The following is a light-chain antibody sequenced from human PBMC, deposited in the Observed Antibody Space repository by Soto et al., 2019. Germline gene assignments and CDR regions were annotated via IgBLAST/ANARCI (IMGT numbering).Light chain of an antibody. J-gene: IGLJ2*01. CDR2: DVS. CDR3: SSYTSGSTHVV. V-gene: IGLV2-14*01. CDR1: TSDVGGYNH. Sequence: QAVVTQPASVSGSPGQSITISCTGTTSDVGGYNHVSWYQQHPGKAPKFMIYDVSNRPSGVSNRFSGSKSGNTASLTISGLQAEDEADYHCSSYTSGSTHVVFGGGTKLTVL.